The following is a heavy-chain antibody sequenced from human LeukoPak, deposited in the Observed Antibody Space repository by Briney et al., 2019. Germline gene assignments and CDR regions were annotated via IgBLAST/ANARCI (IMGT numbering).Heavy chain of an antibody. V-gene: IGHV1-2*02. CDR3: ARDKTASGWRVYYYYYYMDV. Sequence: GASVKVSCKASGYTFTGYYMHWVRQAPGQGLEWMGWINPNSGGTNYAQKFQGRVTMTRDTSISTAYVELSRLRSDDTAVYYCARDKTASGWRVYYYYYYMDVWGKGTTVTVSS. J-gene: IGHJ6*03. D-gene: IGHD1-1*01. CDR1: GYTFTGYY. CDR2: INPNSGGT.